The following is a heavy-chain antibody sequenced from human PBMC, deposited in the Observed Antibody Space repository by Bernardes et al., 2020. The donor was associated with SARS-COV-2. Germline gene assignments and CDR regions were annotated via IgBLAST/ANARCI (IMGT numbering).Heavy chain of an antibody. Sequence: GGSLRLSCAASGFIFSSYEMSWVRQAPGKGLEWVSYISGGSSTIYYADSVKGRFTISRDNAKYSLYLQMNGLRAEDTAVYYCAREEASGWPYHGYFDLWGRGTLVTVSS. CDR1: GFIFSSYE. V-gene: IGHV3-48*03. CDR3: AREEASGWPYHGYFDL. CDR2: ISGGSSTI. J-gene: IGHJ2*01. D-gene: IGHD6-19*01.